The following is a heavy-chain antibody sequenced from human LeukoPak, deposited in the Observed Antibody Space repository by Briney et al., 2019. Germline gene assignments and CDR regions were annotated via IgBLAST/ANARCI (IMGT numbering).Heavy chain of an antibody. CDR3: ARDPTTVTKGFDI. D-gene: IGHD4-17*01. V-gene: IGHV4-59*11. CDR1: ADSFSSHY. Sequence: TLSLTFTVSADSFSSHYWTWIRQPPGKGLEWIGYISYSGSTNYNPSLKSRVTISVDTSKNQFSLKLSSVTAADTAVYYCARDPTTVTKGFDIWGQGTMVTVSS. J-gene: IGHJ3*02. CDR2: ISYSGST.